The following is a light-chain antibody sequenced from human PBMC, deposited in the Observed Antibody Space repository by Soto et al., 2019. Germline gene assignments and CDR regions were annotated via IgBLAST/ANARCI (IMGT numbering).Light chain of an antibody. CDR2: EVS. V-gene: IGLV2-14*01. CDR3: SSYTSDSTRV. CDR1: SSDVGGYNY. J-gene: IGLJ3*02. Sequence: QSVLTQPASVSGSPGQSITLSCTGTSSDVGGYNYVSWYQQHPGKAPKVMIYEVSYRPSGVSNRFSGSKSGNTASLTISGLQAEDEADYYCSSYTSDSTRVFGGGTKLTVL.